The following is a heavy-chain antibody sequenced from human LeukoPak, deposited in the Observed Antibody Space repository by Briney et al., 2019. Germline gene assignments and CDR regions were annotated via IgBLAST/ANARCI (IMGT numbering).Heavy chain of an antibody. CDR2: ISSSGSTL. D-gene: IGHD1-26*01. CDR1: GFTFSDYY. Sequence: GGSLRLSCAASGFTFSDYYMSWIRQAPGKGLEWVSYISSSGSTLYYTVSVKGRFTISRYNATNSLYLQMNSLRAEDTAVYYCARAENVEWRREAFDIWGQGTMVTVSS. CDR3: ARAENVEWRREAFDI. J-gene: IGHJ3*02. V-gene: IGHV3-11*01.